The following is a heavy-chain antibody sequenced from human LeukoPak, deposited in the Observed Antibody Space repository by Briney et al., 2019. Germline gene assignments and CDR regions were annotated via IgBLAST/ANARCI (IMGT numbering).Heavy chain of an antibody. D-gene: IGHD3-9*01. Sequence: GGSLRLSCAASGFTFSSYGMHWVRQAPGKGLEWVAVIWYDGSNKYYADSVNGRFTISRDNSKNTLYLQMNSLRAEDTAVYYCARESVVYYDILTGYSPLDYWGQGTLVTVSS. CDR3: ARESVVYYDILTGYSPLDY. CDR1: GFTFSSYG. V-gene: IGHV3-33*01. CDR2: IWYDGSNK. J-gene: IGHJ4*02.